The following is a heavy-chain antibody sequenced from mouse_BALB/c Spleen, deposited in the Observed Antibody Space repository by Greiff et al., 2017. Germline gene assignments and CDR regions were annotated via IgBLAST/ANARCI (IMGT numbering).Heavy chain of an antibody. CDR3: ARGADDGYYKDYFDY. Sequence: VQLVESGPGLVAPSQSLSITCTVSGFSLTSYGVHWVRQPPGKGLEWLGVIWAGGSTNYNSALMSRLSISKDNSKSQVFLKMNSLQTDDTAMYYCARGADDGYYKDYFDYWGQGTTLTVSS. D-gene: IGHD2-3*01. J-gene: IGHJ2*01. CDR1: GFSLTSYG. V-gene: IGHV2-9*02. CDR2: IWAGGST.